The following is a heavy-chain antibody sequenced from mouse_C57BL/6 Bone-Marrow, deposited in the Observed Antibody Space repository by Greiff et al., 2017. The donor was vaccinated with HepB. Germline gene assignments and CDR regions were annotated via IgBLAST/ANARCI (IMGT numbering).Heavy chain of an antibody. Sequence: EVQRVESGGDLVKPGGSLKLSCAASGFTFSSYGMSWVRQTPDKRLEWVATISSGGSYTYYPDSVKGRFTISRDNAKNTLYLQMSSLKSEDTAMYYCARRGYYDYDPWFAYWGQGTLVTVSA. CDR3: ARRGYYDYDPWFAY. CDR2: ISSGGSYT. CDR1: GFTFSSYG. V-gene: IGHV5-6*01. D-gene: IGHD2-4*01. J-gene: IGHJ3*01.